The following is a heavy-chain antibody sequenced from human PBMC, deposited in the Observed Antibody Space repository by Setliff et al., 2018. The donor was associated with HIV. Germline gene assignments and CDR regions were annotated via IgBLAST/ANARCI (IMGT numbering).Heavy chain of an antibody. CDR2: TNPCGST. V-gene: IGHV4-34*01. CDR3: ARGQDLGATWTGYYYYYMDV. D-gene: IGHD1-26*01. Sequence: PSETLSLTCAVYVGSFSGHYWIWIRQPPGKGLEWIGETNPCGSTKYNPSLKSRVTISVDRSKNQFSLKLTSVTAADTAVYYCARGQDLGATWTGYYYYYMDVWGKGTTVTSP. J-gene: IGHJ6*03. CDR1: VGSFSGHY.